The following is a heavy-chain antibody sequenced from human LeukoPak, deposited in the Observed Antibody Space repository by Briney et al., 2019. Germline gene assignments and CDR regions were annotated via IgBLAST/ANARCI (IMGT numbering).Heavy chain of an antibody. Sequence: ASVKVSCKASGGTFSSYAISWVRQAPGQGLEWMGWISPNSGGTNYAQKFQGRVTMTRDTSISTAYMELSRLRSDDTAVYYCARDPHEATYGMDVWGQGTTVTVSS. V-gene: IGHV1-2*02. CDR1: GGTFSSYA. CDR2: ISPNSGGT. J-gene: IGHJ6*02. CDR3: ARDPHEATYGMDV. D-gene: IGHD5-12*01.